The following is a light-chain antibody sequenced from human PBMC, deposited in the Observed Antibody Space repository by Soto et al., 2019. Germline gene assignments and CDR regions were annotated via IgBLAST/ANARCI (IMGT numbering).Light chain of an antibody. CDR1: SSNIGNNL. CDR3: ATWDDSLSAYV. V-gene: IGLV1-44*01. Sequence: QSFLTQPPSASGTPGQRVTISCSGSSSNIGNNLVSWYQQLPGAAPKLLIHTNNQRPSGVPDRFSGSKSGSSASLAISGLQSEDEADYCCATWDDSLSAYVSGSGTKVTVL. CDR2: TNN. J-gene: IGLJ1*01.